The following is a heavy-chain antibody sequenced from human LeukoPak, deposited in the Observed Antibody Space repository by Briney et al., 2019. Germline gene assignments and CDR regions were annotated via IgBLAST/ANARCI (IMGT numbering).Heavy chain of an antibody. CDR3: AKDVALFYCSGGSCRLGYFDL. D-gene: IGHD2-15*01. V-gene: IGHV3-30*18. Sequence: GGSPRLSCAASGFTFSTYGMHGVRQAPRQGRGWVAVISYDGSNKYYADSVKGRFTISRDNSKNTLYLQMNSLRADDTAVYYCAKDVALFYCSGGSCRLGYFDLWGRGTLVTVSS. CDR2: ISYDGSNK. CDR1: GFTFSTYG. J-gene: IGHJ2*01.